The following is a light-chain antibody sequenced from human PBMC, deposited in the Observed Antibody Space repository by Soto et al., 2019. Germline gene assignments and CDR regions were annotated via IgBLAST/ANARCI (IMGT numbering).Light chain of an antibody. Sequence: DIVITQSPDSLAGSRGERATINCKSSQTVLYSSNNKDYLTWYQQKPLQPPKLLIYWASTRDFGAPDRFSGSGYGTDFTLPISSLQAEDVAVYYCQQSSSTPRTFGHGPKVQI. CDR2: WAS. J-gene: IGKJ1*01. V-gene: IGKV4-1*01. CDR1: QTVLYSSNNKDY. CDR3: QQSSSTPRT.